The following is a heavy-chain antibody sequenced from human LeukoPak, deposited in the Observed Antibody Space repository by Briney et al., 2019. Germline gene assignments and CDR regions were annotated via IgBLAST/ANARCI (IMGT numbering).Heavy chain of an antibody. D-gene: IGHD2-2*01. V-gene: IGHV1-2*02. CDR2: INPYSGAT. CDR1: GYTFTGYY. Sequence: ASVKASCKASGYTFTGYYIHWVRQAPGQGLEWMGWINPYSGATNYVQKFQGRVTMTTDTSINTAYMDLSSLRSADTAMYYCARDGACSSTSCQNFDYWGQGTLVTVSS. CDR3: ARDGACSSTSCQNFDY. J-gene: IGHJ4*02.